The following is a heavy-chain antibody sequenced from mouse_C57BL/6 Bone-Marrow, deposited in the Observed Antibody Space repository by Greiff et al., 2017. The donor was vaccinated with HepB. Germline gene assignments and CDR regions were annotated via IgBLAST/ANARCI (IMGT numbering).Heavy chain of an antibody. J-gene: IGHJ4*01. CDR2: INPDSSTI. CDR1: GFAFSRYW. CDR3: ARQVTTGGVYYAMDY. Sequence: EVKVIESGGGLVQPGGSLKLSCAASGFAFSRYWMSWVRRAPGKGLEWIGEINPDSSTINYAPSLKDKFIISRDNAKNTLYLQMSKVRSEDTALYYCARQVTTGGVYYAMDYWGQGTSVTVSS. D-gene: IGHD2-12*01. V-gene: IGHV4-1*01.